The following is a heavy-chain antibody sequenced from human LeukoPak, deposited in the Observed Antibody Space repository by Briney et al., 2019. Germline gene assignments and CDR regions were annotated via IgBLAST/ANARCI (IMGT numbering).Heavy chain of an antibody. CDR3: ARESMYSSGWYDAFDI. CDR1: GFTFSSYS. J-gene: IGHJ3*02. CDR2: ISSSSGYI. Sequence: PGGSLRLSCAASGFTFSSYSMNWVRQAPGKGLEWVSSISSSSGYIYYADSLKGRFAISRDNAKNSLYLQMNSLRAEDTAVYYCARESMYSSGWYDAFDIWGQGTMVTVSS. D-gene: IGHD6-19*01. V-gene: IGHV3-21*01.